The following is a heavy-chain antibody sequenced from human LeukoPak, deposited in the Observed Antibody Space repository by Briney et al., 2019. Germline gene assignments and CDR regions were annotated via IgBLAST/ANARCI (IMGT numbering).Heavy chain of an antibody. D-gene: IGHD3-10*01. CDR3: AKDFYGSGSYNKFDY. V-gene: IGHV3-23*01. CDR1: GFTFSSYA. Sequence: QAGGSLRLSCAASGFTFSSYAMSWVRQAPGKGLEWVSAMSGSGGSTYYADSVKGRFPISRDNSKNTLYLQMNSLRAEDTAVYYCAKDFYGSGSYNKFDYWGQGPLVTVSS. J-gene: IGHJ4*02. CDR2: MSGSGGST.